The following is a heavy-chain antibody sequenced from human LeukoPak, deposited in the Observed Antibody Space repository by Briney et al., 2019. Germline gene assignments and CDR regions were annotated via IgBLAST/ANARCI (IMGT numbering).Heavy chain of an antibody. CDR2: INHSGST. V-gene: IGHV4-34*01. CDR1: GGSFSGYY. J-gene: IGHJ4*02. Sequence: PSETLSLTCAVYGGSFSGYYWSWIRQPPGKGLEWIGEINHSGSTNYNPSLESRVTISVDTSKNQFSLKLSSVTAADTAVYYCARGCEGLGSRSGEEVVPAAMRAPYFDYWGQGTLVTVSS. CDR3: ARGCEGLGSRSGEEVVPAAMRAPYFDY. D-gene: IGHD2-2*01.